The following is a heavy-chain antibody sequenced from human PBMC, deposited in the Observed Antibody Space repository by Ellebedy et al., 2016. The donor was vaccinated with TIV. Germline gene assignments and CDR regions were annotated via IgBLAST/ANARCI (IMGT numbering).Heavy chain of an antibody. V-gene: IGHV3-48*04. Sequence: GGSLRLSCAASGFTFSSYNIIWVRQAPGKVLEWISYISSDTLTTEYADSVKGRFTISRDNAKNSVYLQMKSLRAEDTAVYFCARDMGRWLQFLGFWGQGTVVTVSS. J-gene: IGHJ4*02. CDR3: ARDMGRWLQFLGF. CDR1: GFTFSSYN. D-gene: IGHD5-24*01. CDR2: ISSDTLTT.